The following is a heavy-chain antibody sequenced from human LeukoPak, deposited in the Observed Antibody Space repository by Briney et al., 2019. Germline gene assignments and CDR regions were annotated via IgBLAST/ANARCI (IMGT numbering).Heavy chain of an antibody. Sequence: SVKVSCKASGGTFNSYAISWVRQAPGQGLEWMGGLIPIFGTPNYAQRFQDRVTISADESTSTAYMELSSLTSEDTAVYYCARGRWTDVARGSYYFDYWGQGTLVSVSS. CDR3: ARGRWTDVARGSYYFDY. J-gene: IGHJ4*02. CDR2: LIPIFGTP. CDR1: GGTFNSYA. V-gene: IGHV1-69*13. D-gene: IGHD3-10*01.